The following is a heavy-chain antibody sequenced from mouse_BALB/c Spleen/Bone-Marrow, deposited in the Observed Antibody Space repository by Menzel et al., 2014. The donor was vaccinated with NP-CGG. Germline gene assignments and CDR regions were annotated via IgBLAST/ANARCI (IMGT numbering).Heavy chain of an antibody. CDR3: ARSGSSSGYFDY. D-gene: IGHD1-1*01. V-gene: IGHV5-17*02. CDR1: GFTFSSFG. J-gene: IGHJ2*01. CDR2: ISSGSSTI. Sequence: EVKLVESGGGLVQPGGSRKLSCAASGFTFSSFGMHWVRQAPEKGLEWVAYISSGSSTIYYVDTVMGRFTISKDNPKNTLFLQMTSLGSEDTAMYYCARSGSSSGYFDYWGQGTTLTVSS.